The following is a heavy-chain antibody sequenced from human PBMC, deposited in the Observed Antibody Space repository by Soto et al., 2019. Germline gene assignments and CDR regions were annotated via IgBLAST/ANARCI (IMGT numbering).Heavy chain of an antibody. CDR3: AKDALLLWFGGEGDYFDY. CDR2: ISWNSGSI. V-gene: IGHV3-9*01. J-gene: IGHJ4*02. D-gene: IGHD3-10*01. Sequence: EVQLVESGGGLVQPGRSLRLSCAASGFTFDDYAMHWVRQAPGKGLEWVSGISWNSGSIGYADSVKGRFTISRDNAKNPLYLQMNSLRAEDTALYYCAKDALLLWFGGEGDYFDYWGQGTLVTVSS. CDR1: GFTFDDYA.